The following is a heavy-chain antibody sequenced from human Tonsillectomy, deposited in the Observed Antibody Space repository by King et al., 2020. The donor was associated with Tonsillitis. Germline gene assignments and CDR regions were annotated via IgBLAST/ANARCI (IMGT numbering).Heavy chain of an antibody. J-gene: IGHJ4*02. D-gene: IGHD3-22*01. CDR3: ARDQGGYSGYYYGFDY. CDR2: ISSSSSTI. CDR1: GFTFSSYS. V-gene: IGHV3-48*02. Sequence: VQLVESGGGLVQPGGSLRLSCAASGFTFSSYSMNWVRQAPGKGLEWVSYISSSSSTIYYADSVKGLFTISRDTAKNSLYLQMNSLRDEDTAVYYCARDQGGYSGYYYGFDYWGQGTLVTVSS.